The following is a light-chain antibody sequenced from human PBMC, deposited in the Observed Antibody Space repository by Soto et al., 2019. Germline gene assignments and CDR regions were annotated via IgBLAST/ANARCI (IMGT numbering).Light chain of an antibody. CDR1: SSNIDNNY. V-gene: IGLV1-51*02. J-gene: IGLJ1*01. CDR3: GAWDSSLSAYV. Sequence: QSVLTQPPSVSAAPGQKVTISCSGSSSNIDNNYVSWYQQLPGTAPKLLIYENNKRPSGIPDRFSGSKSGTSATLGITGLQTGDEADYYCGAWDSSLSAYVFGTGTKVTVL. CDR2: ENN.